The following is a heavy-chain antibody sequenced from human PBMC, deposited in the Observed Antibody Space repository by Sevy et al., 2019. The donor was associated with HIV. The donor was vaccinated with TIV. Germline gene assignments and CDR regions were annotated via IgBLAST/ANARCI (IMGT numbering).Heavy chain of an antibody. CDR3: ARGTPAFCTGGVCFNWFDP. D-gene: IGHD2-8*02. CDR2: IRYDGSNK. J-gene: IGHJ5*02. Sequence: GESLKISCAASRFSFNGDGMHWVRQAPGKGLEWVAFIRYDGSNKYYADSVKGRFTISRDDSKNTLYLQMNSLRAEDTALYYCARGTPAFCTGGVCFNWFDPWGQGTLVTVSS. V-gene: IGHV3-30*02. CDR1: RFSFNGDG.